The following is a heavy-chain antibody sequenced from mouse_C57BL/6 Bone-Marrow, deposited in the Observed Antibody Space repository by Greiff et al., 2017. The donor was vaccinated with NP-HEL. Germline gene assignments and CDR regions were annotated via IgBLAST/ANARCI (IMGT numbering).Heavy chain of an antibody. J-gene: IGHJ2*01. CDR1: GYTFTDYY. CDR2: INPNNGGT. D-gene: IGHD2-2*01. V-gene: IGHV1-26*01. Sequence: EVQLQQSGPELVKPGASVKISCKASGYTFTDYYMNWVKQSHGRSLEWIGDINPNNGGTSYNQKFKGKATLTVDKSSSTAYMELRSLTSEDSAVYYCARLGGYDSFDYWGQGTTLTVSS. CDR3: ARLGGYDSFDY.